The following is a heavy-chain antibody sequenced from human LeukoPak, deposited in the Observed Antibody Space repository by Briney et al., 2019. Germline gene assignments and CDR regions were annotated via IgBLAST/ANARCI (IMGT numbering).Heavy chain of an antibody. J-gene: IGHJ4*02. Sequence: SETLSLTCDVYGGSFGDYYWTWIRQPPGKGLEGIGEINRRGGTNYNPSLKSRVTISVDTSKNQFSLKLSSVTAADTAVYYCARSIVATIWEFDYWGQGTLVTVSS. CDR3: ARSIVATIWEFDY. CDR2: INRRGGT. D-gene: IGHD5-12*01. CDR1: GGSFGDYY. V-gene: IGHV4-34*01.